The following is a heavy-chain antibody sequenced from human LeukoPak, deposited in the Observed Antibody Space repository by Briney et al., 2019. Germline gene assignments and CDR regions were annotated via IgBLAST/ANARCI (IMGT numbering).Heavy chain of an antibody. V-gene: IGHV4-59*01. J-gene: IGHJ6*03. Sequence: SETLSLTCSVSGGSISSYYWSWLRQPPGEGLEWIGYIYYSGSTNYNPSLKSRVTISVDPSKNQSSLKLSSVTAADTAVYYCARGPHHGYCSSTSCYLSYYYMDVWGKGTTVTVSS. CDR3: ARGPHHGYCSSTSCYLSYYYMDV. CDR1: GGSISSYY. D-gene: IGHD2-2*03. CDR2: IYYSGST.